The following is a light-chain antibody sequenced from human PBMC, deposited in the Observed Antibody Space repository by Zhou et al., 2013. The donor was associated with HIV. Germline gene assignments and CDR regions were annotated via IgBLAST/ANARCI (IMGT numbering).Light chain of an antibody. CDR3: MQGTHWPVT. J-gene: IGKJ2*01. CDR1: QSLVHSDGSTY. CDR2: KVS. V-gene: IGKV2-30*02. Sequence: DVVMTQFPLSLTVTVGQSPSISCKSSQSLVHSDGSTYLNWFHQRPGQSPRRLIYKVSTRDSGVPERISGSGSGTDFTLKISRVEAEDVGVYYCMQGTHWPVTFGQGTKLEIK.